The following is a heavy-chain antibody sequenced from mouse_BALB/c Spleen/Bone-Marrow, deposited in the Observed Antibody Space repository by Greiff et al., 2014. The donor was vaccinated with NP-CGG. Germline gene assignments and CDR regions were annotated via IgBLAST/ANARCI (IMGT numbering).Heavy chain of an antibody. Sequence: EVKLQESGAELVKPGASVKLSCTASGFNFKDTYMHWVKQRPEQGLEWIGRIDPANGNTKYGPKFQGKATITADTSSNTAYLQLSSLTSEDTAVYYCARYYYGSSYFDYWGQGTTLTVSS. J-gene: IGHJ2*01. CDR1: GFNFKDTY. CDR2: IDPANGNT. V-gene: IGHV14-3*02. CDR3: ARYYYGSSYFDY. D-gene: IGHD1-1*01.